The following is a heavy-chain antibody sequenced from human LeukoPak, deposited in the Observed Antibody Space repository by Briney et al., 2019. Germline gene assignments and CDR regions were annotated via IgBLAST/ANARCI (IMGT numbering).Heavy chain of an antibody. V-gene: IGHV4-34*01. CDR1: GGSFSGYY. J-gene: IGHJ5*02. CDR2: INHSGST. Sequence: SETLSLTCAVCGGSFSGYYWSWIRQPPGKGLEWIGEINHSGSTNYNPSLKSRVTISVDTSKNQFSLKLSSVTAADTAVYYCARGGVIRQPDIVVVPAARPSNWFDPWGQGTLVTVSS. CDR3: ARGGVIRQPDIVVVPAARPSNWFDP. D-gene: IGHD2-2*01.